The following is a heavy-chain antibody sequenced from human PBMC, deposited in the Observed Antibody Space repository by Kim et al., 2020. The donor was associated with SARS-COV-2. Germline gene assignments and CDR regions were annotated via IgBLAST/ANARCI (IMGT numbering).Heavy chain of an antibody. V-gene: IGHV4-59*01. Sequence: SETLSLTCTVSGGSISSYYWSWIRQPPGKGLEWIGYIYYSGSTNYNPSLKSRVTISVDTSKNQFSLKLSSVTAADTAVYYCASVPLDLGYCSGGSCYSEYFQHWGQGTLVTVSS. D-gene: IGHD2-15*01. CDR1: GGSISSYY. CDR3: ASVPLDLGYCSGGSCYSEYFQH. CDR2: IYYSGST. J-gene: IGHJ1*01.